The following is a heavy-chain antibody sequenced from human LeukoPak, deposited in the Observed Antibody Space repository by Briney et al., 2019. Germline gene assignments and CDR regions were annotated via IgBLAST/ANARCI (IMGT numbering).Heavy chain of an antibody. CDR2: ISSSSSYI. CDR1: GFTFSSYS. D-gene: IGHD3-22*01. V-gene: IGHV3-21*01. Sequence: GGSLRLSCAASGFTFSSYSMNWVRQAPGKGLEWVSSISSSSSYIYYADSVKGRFTISRDNAKDSLYLQMNSLRAEDTAVYYCARVGAYYYDSSGYYNNWFDPWGQGTLVTVSS. J-gene: IGHJ5*02. CDR3: ARVGAYYYDSSGYYNNWFDP.